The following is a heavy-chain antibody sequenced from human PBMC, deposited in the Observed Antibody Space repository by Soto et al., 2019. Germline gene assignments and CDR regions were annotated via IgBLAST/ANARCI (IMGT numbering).Heavy chain of an antibody. J-gene: IGHJ6*02. Sequence: GGSLRLSCAASGFTFSDYYMSWIRQSPGKGLGWLSYISGGSTYTNYADSVKGRFTISRDNAKNSLYLQMNSLRVEDTAVYYCAKYPADFYGVDVWGQGTTVTVS. CDR2: ISGGSTYT. CDR1: GFTFSDYY. CDR3: AKYPADFYGVDV. V-gene: IGHV3-11*03.